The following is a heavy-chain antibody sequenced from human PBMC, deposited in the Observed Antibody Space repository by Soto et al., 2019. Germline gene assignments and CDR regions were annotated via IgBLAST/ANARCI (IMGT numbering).Heavy chain of an antibody. CDR1: GYAFTTYG. CDR2: ISAHNGHT. V-gene: IGHV1-18*01. J-gene: IGHJ4*02. Sequence: QVHLVQSGAEVKKPGASVKVSCKGSGYAFTTYGITWVRQAPGQGHEWMGWISAHNGHTNYAQKLEGRVTVTRDNSASTAYMELRSLRSDDTAVYYCARGRYGDYWGQGALVTVSS. D-gene: IGHD1-1*01. CDR3: ARGRYGDY.